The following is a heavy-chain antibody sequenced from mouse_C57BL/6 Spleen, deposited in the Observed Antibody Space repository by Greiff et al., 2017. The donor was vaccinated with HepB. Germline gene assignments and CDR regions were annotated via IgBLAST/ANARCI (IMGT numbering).Heavy chain of an antibody. CDR3: ARHYYGSRGGGFDY. V-gene: IGHV5-6*01. Sequence: EVQGVESGGDLVKPGGSLKLSCAASGFTFSSYGMSWVRQTPDKRLEWVATISSGGSYTYYPDSVKGRFTISRDNAKNTLYLQMSSLKSEDTAMYYCARHYYGSRGGGFDYWGQGTTLTVSS. D-gene: IGHD1-1*01. J-gene: IGHJ2*01. CDR2: ISSGGSYT. CDR1: GFTFSSYG.